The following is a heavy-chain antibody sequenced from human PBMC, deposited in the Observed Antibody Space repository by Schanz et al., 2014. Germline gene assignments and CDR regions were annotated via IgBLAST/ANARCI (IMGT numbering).Heavy chain of an antibody. CDR1: GASVRRYY. V-gene: IGHV4-59*02. J-gene: IGHJ2*01. D-gene: IGHD3-22*01. Sequence: CMASGASVRRYYWSWIRQPPGKGLEWLGYIYYIGSPNYNPALKTRVSRSVDTSKNQISLKLSSVTAADTAIYYCARDTFYYDTAADYAVRYFDLWGRGPLVSVSS. CDR2: IYYIGSP. CDR3: ARDTFYYDTAADYAVRYFDL.